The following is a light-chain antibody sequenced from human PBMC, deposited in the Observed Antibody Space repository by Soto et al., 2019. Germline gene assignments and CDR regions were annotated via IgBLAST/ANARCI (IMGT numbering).Light chain of an antibody. CDR2: DAS. CDR3: QQYGSSPVT. V-gene: IGKV3-20*01. CDR1: QSISSSY. J-gene: IGKJ4*01. Sequence: VLTQSPGTLSLSPGERATLSCRASQSISSSYLAWYQQKPGQAPRLLIYDASSRATGIPDRFGGSGSGTDFTLTISRLEPEDFAVYYCQQYGSSPVTFGEGTKVDIK.